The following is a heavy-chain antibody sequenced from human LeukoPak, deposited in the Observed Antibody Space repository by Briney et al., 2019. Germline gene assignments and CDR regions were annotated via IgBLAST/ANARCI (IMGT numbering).Heavy chain of an antibody. CDR1: GFAFSNAW. J-gene: IGHJ4*02. CDR3: TTGGYGGQFDY. Sequence: GGSLRLSCAASGFAFSNAWMGWVRQAPGKGLEWGGRIKSKTDGGTTDYAAPVKGRFTISRDDSKNTLYLQMNSLKTEDTAVYYCTTGGYGGQFDYWGQGTLVTVSS. CDR2: IKSKTDGGTT. D-gene: IGHD5-12*01. V-gene: IGHV3-15*01.